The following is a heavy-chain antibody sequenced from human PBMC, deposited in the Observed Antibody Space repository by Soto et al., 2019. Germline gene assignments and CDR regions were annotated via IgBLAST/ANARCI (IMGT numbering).Heavy chain of an antibody. CDR1: GAALNSGNYY. J-gene: IGHJ5*02. D-gene: IGHD2-21*01. CDR2: IYVTGAV. Sequence: SETLSLTCSVSGAALNSGNYYWSWIRQVPGRGLEWIGHIYVTGAVDYNPSLRDRITISQDTSERQFSLNLRPVTAADTAVYYCARLRIATNNYKWFDPWGQGTLVTVSS. V-gene: IGHV4-31*03. CDR3: ARLRIATNNYKWFDP.